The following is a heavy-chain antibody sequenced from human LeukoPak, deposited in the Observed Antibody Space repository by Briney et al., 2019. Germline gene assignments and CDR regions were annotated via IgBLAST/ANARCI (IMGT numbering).Heavy chain of an antibody. CDR3: AKDLYDSSGSRYDY. D-gene: IGHD3-22*01. Sequence: GGSLRLSCVASEFTFSSHAMNWVRQAPGKGLEWVSSISGGGESTYYADSVKGRLTISRDNSKNTLFLQMNSLRAEDTAVYYCAKDLYDSSGSRYDYWGQGTLVTVSS. J-gene: IGHJ4*02. V-gene: IGHV3-23*01. CDR2: ISGGGEST. CDR1: EFTFSSHA.